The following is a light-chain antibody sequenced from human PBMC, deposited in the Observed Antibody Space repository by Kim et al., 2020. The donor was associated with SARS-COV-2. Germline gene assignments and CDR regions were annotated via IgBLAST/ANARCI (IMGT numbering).Light chain of an antibody. J-gene: IGKJ1*01. V-gene: IGKV1-5*03. CDR2: KAS. CDR1: QSISSW. CDR3: QQYSSIEA. Sequence: DIQMTQSTSTLSASVGDRVTITCRASQSISSWLAWYQQKPGKAPKLLIYKASSLESGVPSRFSGSGSGTEFTLTISSLQPDDFATYYCQQYSSIEAFGQGTKVDIK.